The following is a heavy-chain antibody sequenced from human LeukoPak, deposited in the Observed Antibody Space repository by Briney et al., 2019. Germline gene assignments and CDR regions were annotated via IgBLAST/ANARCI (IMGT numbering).Heavy chain of an antibody. D-gene: IGHD2-2*01. CDR1: GFTFSSYA. J-gene: IGHJ3*02. CDR3: ARDYNYCSSDRCYDAFDI. CDR2: ISYDGSNK. V-gene: IGHV3-30-3*01. Sequence: QSGGSLRLSCAASGFTFSSYAMHWVRQAPGKGLEWVAVISYDGSNKHYADSVKGRFTISRDNAKNTLYLQMNSLRAEDTAVYYCARDYNYCSSDRCYDAFDIWDQGTMVTVSS.